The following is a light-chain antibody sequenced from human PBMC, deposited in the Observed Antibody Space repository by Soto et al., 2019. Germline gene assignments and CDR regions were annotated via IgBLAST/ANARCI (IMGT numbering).Light chain of an antibody. V-gene: IGKV3-20*01. CDR3: QQYVSSPGLT. Sequence: EIVLTQSPGTLSLSPGERATLSCRASQSVSSSYLAWYQQKPGQAPRLLIYGASSRATGIPDRFSGSGSGTDLTLTISRLEPEDFAVDYCQQYVSSPGLTFGGGTKVEIK. CDR1: QSVSSSY. CDR2: GAS. J-gene: IGKJ4*01.